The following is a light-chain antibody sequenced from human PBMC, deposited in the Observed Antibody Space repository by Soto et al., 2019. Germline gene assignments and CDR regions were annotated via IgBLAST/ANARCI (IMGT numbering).Light chain of an antibody. Sequence: EIVLTQSPGTLSLSPGERATLSCRASQSVSSSYLAWYQQKLGQAPRLLIYGAYCRATGIPDRFSGSGSGTDFTLTISRLEPEDFAVYYCQHYGSSPKYTFGQGTKLEIK. CDR1: QSVSSSY. J-gene: IGKJ2*01. V-gene: IGKV3-20*01. CDR3: QHYGSSPKYT. CDR2: GAY.